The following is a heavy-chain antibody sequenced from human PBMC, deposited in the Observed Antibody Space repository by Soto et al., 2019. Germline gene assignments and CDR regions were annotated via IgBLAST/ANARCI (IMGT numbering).Heavy chain of an antibody. V-gene: IGHV1-3*05. CDR3: ARSIVVVTALDY. Sequence: QVQLVQSGAEEKKPGASVKVSCKASGYTFTSYAMHWVRQAPGQRLEGMGWINAGNGNTKYSKKFQGRVTITRDTSASTAYMELSSLRSEDTAVYYCARSIVVVTALDYWGQGTLVTVSS. CDR2: INAGNGNT. CDR1: GYTFTSYA. D-gene: IGHD2-21*02. J-gene: IGHJ4*02.